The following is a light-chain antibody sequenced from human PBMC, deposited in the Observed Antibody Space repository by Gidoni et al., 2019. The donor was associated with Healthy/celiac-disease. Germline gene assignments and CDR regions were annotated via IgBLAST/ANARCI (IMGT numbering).Light chain of an antibody. J-gene: IGLJ2*01. V-gene: IGLV2-8*01. Sequence: QSALPQPPSASGSPGQSVTISCTGTSSHVGGYNYVSWYQQHPGKAPKLMIYEVNKRPSGVTDRCSGSKSGNTASLTVSRLQAEDEADYYCSSYAGSNNLVFGGGTKLTVL. CDR1: SSHVGGYNY. CDR3: SSYAGSNNLV. CDR2: EVN.